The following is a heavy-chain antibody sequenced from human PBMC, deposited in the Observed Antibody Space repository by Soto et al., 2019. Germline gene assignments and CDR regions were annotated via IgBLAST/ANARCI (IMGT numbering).Heavy chain of an antibody. CDR2: ISYDGSNK. D-gene: IGHD3-9*01. Sequence: QVQLVESGGGVVQPGRSLRLSCAASGFTFSSYGMHWVRQAPGKGLEWVAVISYDGSNKYYADSVKGRFTISRDNSKNTLYLQMNSLRAEDTAVYYCAKGGYFDWPEHNYYYYGMDVWGQGTTVTVSS. CDR1: GFTFSSYG. J-gene: IGHJ6*02. V-gene: IGHV3-30*18. CDR3: AKGGYFDWPEHNYYYYGMDV.